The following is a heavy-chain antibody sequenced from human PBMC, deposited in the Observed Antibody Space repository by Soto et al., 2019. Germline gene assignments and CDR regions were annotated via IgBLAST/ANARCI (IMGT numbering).Heavy chain of an antibody. CDR1: GDSVSTNSAT. Sequence: SQTLSLTCAISGDSVSTNSATWDWIRQSPSRGLEWLGRTYYRSNWYTDYAVSVKGRINISPDTSNNQLSLQLNSVTLVVTAVYYCARLIGNSWLDSWGQGTLVTVSS. CDR2: TYYRSNWYT. J-gene: IGHJ5*01. CDR3: ARLIGNSWLDS. D-gene: IGHD2-8*01. V-gene: IGHV6-1*01.